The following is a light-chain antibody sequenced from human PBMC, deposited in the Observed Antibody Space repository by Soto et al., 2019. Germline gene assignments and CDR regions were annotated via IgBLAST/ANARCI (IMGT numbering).Light chain of an antibody. CDR2: ATS. CDR3: QQSHNTPWT. CDR1: QSISSAY. Sequence: DIQMTQSPSSLSASVGDRFTITCRASQSISSAYLNWYQQKAGNAPKFLIYATSNLQSGVPSRFSGSGSGTDFTLTISSLQPEDFATYYCQQSHNTPWTFGQGTKV. V-gene: IGKV1-39*01. J-gene: IGKJ1*01.